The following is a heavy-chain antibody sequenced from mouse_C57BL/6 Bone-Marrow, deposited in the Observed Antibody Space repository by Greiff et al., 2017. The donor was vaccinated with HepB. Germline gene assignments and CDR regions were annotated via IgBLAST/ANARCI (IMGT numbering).Heavy chain of an antibody. J-gene: IGHJ2*01. D-gene: IGHD1-1*01. CDR3: ARYYGSRSTWYYFDY. Sequence: VKLQESGAELARPGASVKLSCKASGYTFTSYGISWVKQRTGQGLEWIGEIYPRSGNTYYNEKFKGKATLTADKSSSTAYMELRSLTSEDSAVYFCARYYGSRSTWYYFDYWGQGTTLTVSS. CDR1: GYTFTSYG. CDR2: IYPRSGNT. V-gene: IGHV1-81*01.